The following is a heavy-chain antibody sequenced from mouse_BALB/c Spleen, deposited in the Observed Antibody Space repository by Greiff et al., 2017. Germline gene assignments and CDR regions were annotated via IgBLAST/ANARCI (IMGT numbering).Heavy chain of an antibody. J-gene: IGHJ1*01. V-gene: IGHV7-3*02. Sequence: EVQGVESGGGLVQPGGSLRLSCATSGFTFTDYYMSWVRQPPGKALEWLGFIRNKANGYTTEYSASVKGRFTISRDNSQSILYLQMNTLRAEDSATYYCARDRKYFDVWGAGTTVTVSS. CDR2: IRNKANGYTT. CDR3: ARDRKYFDV. CDR1: GFTFTDYY.